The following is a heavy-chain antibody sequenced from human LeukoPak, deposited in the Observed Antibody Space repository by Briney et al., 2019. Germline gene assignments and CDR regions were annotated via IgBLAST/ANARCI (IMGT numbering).Heavy chain of an antibody. Sequence: SVKVSCKASGGTFTSYAISWVRQAPRPGLEWMGGIIPIFGTANYAHKFHGRVTITSDESTSTADMELSSLRFEDTAVYYCASGDLYYYDSSGIYYFDYWGQGTLVTVSS. D-gene: IGHD3-22*01. CDR3: ASGDLYYYDSSGIYYFDY. J-gene: IGHJ4*02. V-gene: IGHV1-69*13. CDR2: IIPIFGTA. CDR1: GGTFTSYA.